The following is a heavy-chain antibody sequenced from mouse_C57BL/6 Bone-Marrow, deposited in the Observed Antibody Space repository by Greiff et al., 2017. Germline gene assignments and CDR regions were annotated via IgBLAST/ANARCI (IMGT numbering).Heavy chain of an antibody. V-gene: IGHV14-4*01. CDR1: GFNINDDS. J-gene: IGHJ4*01. CDR2: IDPENGDT. CDR3: TRQLRHGLSMDD. Sequence: EVQLQQSGAELVRPGASVKLSCTASGFNINDDSMHWVKQRPEQGLEWIGWIDPENGDTEYAPKFQGKATITADTSSNTAYLQLSSLTSEDSADYYCTRQLRHGLSMDDWGRGTSVTVSS. D-gene: IGHD3-2*02.